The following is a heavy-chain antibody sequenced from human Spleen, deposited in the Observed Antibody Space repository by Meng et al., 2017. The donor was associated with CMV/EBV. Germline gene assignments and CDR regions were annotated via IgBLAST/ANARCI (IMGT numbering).Heavy chain of an antibody. V-gene: IGHV3-66*02. D-gene: IGHD2-15*01. CDR1: GFTVSSNY. CDR2: IYSGGST. CDR3: AKDARYCSGGSCPGYYYYGMDV. Sequence: GGSLRLSCAASGFTVSSNYMSWVRQAPGKGLEWVSVIYSGGSTYYADSVKGRFTISRDNSKNTLYLQMNSLRAEDTAVYYCAKDARYCSGGSCPGYYYYGMDVWGQGTTVTVSS. J-gene: IGHJ6*02.